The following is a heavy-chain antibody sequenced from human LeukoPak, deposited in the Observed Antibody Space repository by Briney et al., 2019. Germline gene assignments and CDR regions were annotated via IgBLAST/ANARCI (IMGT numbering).Heavy chain of an antibody. CDR3: ARARWYFDY. J-gene: IGHJ4*02. V-gene: IGHV3-30-3*01. CDR1: GFTFSSYW. D-gene: IGHD4-23*01. Sequence: GGSLRLSCAASGFTFSSYWMHWVRQAPGKGLEWVAVISYDGSNKYYADSVKGRFTISRDNSKNTLYLQMNSLRAEDTAVYYCARARWYFDYWGQGTLVTVSS. CDR2: ISYDGSNK.